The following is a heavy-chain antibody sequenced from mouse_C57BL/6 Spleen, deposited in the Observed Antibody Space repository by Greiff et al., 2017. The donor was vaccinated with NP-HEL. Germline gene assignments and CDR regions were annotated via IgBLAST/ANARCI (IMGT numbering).Heavy chain of an antibody. CDR2: IDPSDSYT. CDR1: GYTFTSYW. V-gene: IGHV1-59*01. D-gene: IGHD1-1*01. J-gene: IGHJ2*01. Sequence: VQLQQPGAELVRPGTSVKLSCKASGYTFTSYWMHWVKQRPGQGLEWIGVIDPSDSYTNYNQKFKGKATLTVDTSSSTAYMQLSSLTSEDSAVYYCARRACRSVVEDYWGQGTTLTVSS. CDR3: ARRACRSVVEDY.